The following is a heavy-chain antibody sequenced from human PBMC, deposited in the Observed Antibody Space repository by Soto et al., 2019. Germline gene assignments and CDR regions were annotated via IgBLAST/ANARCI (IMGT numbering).Heavy chain of an antibody. V-gene: IGHV3-30*18. CDR3: AKGSSSVYYYYYGMDV. D-gene: IGHD6-6*01. CDR2: MSSDGSNR. J-gene: IGHJ6*02. Sequence: QVQLVESGGGVVQPGRSLRLSCAASGFTFRRYGMHWVRQAPGKGLEWVAVMSSDGSNRYYADSVKVRFTISRDNSKNTLYLQMNSLRTEDTAMYYCAKGSSSVYYYYYGMDVWGQGTTVTVSS. CDR1: GFTFRRYG.